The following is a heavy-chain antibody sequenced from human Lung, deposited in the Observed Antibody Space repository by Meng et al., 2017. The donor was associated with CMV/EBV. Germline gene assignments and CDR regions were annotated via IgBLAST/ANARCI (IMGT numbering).Heavy chain of an antibody. Sequence: GESLKISCAASGFTVINNYMNWVRQAPGKGLEWVSIIYAGGSTDYADSVNGRFTIYRDNSKNTLYLQMNSMRPEDTAVYYCAREKEGRMSTISAFDIWGQGXMVTVSS. V-gene: IGHV3-66*02. CDR3: AREKEGRMSTISAFDI. CDR2: IYAGGST. J-gene: IGHJ3*02. CDR1: GFTVINNY. D-gene: IGHD5-24*01.